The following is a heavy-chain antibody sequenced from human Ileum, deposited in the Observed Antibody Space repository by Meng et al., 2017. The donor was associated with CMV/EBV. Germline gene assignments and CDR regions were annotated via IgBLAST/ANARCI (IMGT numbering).Heavy chain of an antibody. CDR1: GDSIRSGDHY. CDR2: VHASGSP. Sequence: QWQLEGWGPGQVNPSQTLSLTCFVSGDSIRSGDHYWAWIRQSAGKGLEWIGRVHASGSPNYNPSLKNRAFIFIDSSDNQFSLDMISVTAADTALYYCAREEDEGYDGGMSRAKWFDSWGQGTLVTVSS. D-gene: IGHD5-12*01. CDR3: AREEDEGYDGGMSRAKWFDS. V-gene: IGHV4-61*02. J-gene: IGHJ5*01.